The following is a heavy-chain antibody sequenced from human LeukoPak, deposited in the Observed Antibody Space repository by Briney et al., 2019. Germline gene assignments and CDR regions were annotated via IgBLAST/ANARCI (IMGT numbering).Heavy chain of an antibody. V-gene: IGHV4-31*03. J-gene: IGHJ4*02. CDR2: FYYSGNT. D-gene: IGHD6-6*01. Sequence: SETLSLTCNVSGGSISSGGYYWNWVRQHPGKGLEWIGYFYYSGNTYYNPSLQSRVTISVDTSKNQFSLRLSSVTAADTAVYYCARVRSSSSEFVIDYWGQGTPVTVSS. CDR1: GGSISSGGYY. CDR3: ARVRSSSSEFVIDY.